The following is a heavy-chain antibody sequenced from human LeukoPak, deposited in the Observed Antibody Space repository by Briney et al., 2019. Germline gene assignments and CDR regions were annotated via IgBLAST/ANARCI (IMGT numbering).Heavy chain of an antibody. D-gene: IGHD6-19*01. CDR1: GFTFSSYA. V-gene: IGHV3-30-3*01. CDR2: ISYDGSNK. CDR3: ARDMLRYSSGWYPMDY. J-gene: IGHJ4*02. Sequence: GGSLRLSCAASGFTFSSYAMHWVRQAPGKGLEWVAVISYDGSNKYYADSVKGRFTIPRDNSKNTLCLQMNSLRAEDTAVYYCARDMLRYSSGWYPMDYWGQGTLVTVSS.